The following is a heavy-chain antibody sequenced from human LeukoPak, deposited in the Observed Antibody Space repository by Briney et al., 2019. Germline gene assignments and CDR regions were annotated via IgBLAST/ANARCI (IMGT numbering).Heavy chain of an antibody. CDR2: INPKSGGT. D-gene: IGHD2-2*01. CDR1: GYTFTGYY. Sequence: ASVKVSCKASGYTFTGYYIHWVRQAPGQGLEWMGWINPKSGGTNFAQKFQGRVTMIRDTSISTAYMELSRLRSDDTAVYYCARLVVVIPADTDAFNIWGQGTMVTVSS. V-gene: IGHV1-2*02. J-gene: IGHJ3*02. CDR3: ARLVVVIPADTDAFNI.